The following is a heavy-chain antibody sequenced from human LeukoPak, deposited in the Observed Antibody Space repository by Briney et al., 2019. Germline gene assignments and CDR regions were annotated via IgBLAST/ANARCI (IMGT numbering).Heavy chain of an antibody. D-gene: IGHD2-2*01. CDR1: GYSISSGYY. CDR3: AREPPWGHCSSTSCRDFDY. J-gene: IGHJ4*02. CDR2: INHSGST. Sequence: SETLSLTCNVSGYSISSGYYWSWIRQPPGKGLEWIGEINHSGSTNYNPSLKSRVTISVDTSKNQFSLKLSSVTAADTAVYYCAREPPWGHCSSTSCRDFDYWGQGTLVTVSS. V-gene: IGHV4-38-2*02.